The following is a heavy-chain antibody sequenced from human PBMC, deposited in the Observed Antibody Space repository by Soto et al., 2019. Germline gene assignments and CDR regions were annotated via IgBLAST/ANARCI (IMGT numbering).Heavy chain of an antibody. CDR3: ARGHVDTATFDY. J-gene: IGHJ4*02. V-gene: IGHV1-69*02. CDR2: IIPILGIA. Sequence: GASVKVSGKASGGTFSSYTISWVRQAPGQGLEWMGRIIPILGIANYAQKFQGRVTITADKSTSTAYMELSSLRSEDTAVYYCARGHVDTATFDYWGQGTLVTVSS. D-gene: IGHD5-18*01. CDR1: GGTFSSYT.